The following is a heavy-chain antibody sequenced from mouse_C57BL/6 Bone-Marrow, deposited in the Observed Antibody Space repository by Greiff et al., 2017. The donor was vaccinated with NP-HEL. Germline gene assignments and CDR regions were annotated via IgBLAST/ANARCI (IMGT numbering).Heavy chain of an antibody. CDR3: ARPARYYGSSYNYAMDY. CDR2: ISSGGSYT. Sequence: DVHLVESGGDLVKPGGSLKLSCAASGFTFSSYGMSWVRQTPDKRLEWVATISSGGSYTYYPDSVKGRFTISRDNAKNTLYLQMSSLKSEDTAMYYCARPARYYGSSYNYAMDYWGQGTSVTVSS. CDR1: GFTFSSYG. J-gene: IGHJ4*01. V-gene: IGHV5-6*01. D-gene: IGHD1-1*01.